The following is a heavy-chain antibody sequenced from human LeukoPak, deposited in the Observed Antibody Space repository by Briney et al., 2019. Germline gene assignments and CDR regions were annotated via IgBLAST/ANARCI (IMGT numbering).Heavy chain of an antibody. CDR2: IHTSGTT. Sequence: GGSLRLSCAASGFSFSSYEWNWVRQAPGKGLEWISDIHTSGTTFYADSVKGRFTTSRDNGKNSLFLQMNSLRAEDTAVYYCARDKICYDSSGYLPFDYWGQGTLVTVSS. CDR3: ARDKICYDSSGYLPFDY. J-gene: IGHJ4*02. D-gene: IGHD3-22*01. CDR1: GFSFSSYE. V-gene: IGHV3-48*03.